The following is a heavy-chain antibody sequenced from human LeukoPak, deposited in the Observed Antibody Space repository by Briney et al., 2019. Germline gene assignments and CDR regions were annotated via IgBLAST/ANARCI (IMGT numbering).Heavy chain of an antibody. V-gene: IGHV4-59*12. J-gene: IGHJ6*02. CDR1: GGSIGSYS. D-gene: IGHD6-13*01. Sequence: SGTLSLTCTVSGGSIGSYSWNWIRQPPGKGLEWIGNIYYTGSTNYNPFLKSRVTISVDTSKNQFSLKLSSVTAADTAVYYCARDRSSLYSSSWYYYGMDVWGQGTTVTVSS. CDR2: IYYTGST. CDR3: ARDRSSLYSSSWYYYGMDV.